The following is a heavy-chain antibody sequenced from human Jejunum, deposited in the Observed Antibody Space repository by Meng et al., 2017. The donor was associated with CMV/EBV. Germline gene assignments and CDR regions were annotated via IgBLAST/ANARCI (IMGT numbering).Heavy chain of an antibody. J-gene: IGHJ4*02. D-gene: IGHD6-19*01. CDR1: GSSISSGDFC. CDR2: IDNRGST. Sequence: HLQDCGPGLVRPSQTLSLTLPAPGSSISSGDFCWSWIRQPPGKGLEYIGYIDNRGSTYYNPSLKSRVTMSMDTSKNQFSLKLTSVTAADTAVYYCARGYSSGWNYFHYWGQGTLVTVSS. CDR3: ARGYSSGWNYFHY. V-gene: IGHV4-30-4*01.